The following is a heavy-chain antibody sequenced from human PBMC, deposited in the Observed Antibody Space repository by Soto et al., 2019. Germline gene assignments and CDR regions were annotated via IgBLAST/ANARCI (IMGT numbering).Heavy chain of an antibody. CDR3: GRELRYWSCGNLYFPPGNCF. J-gene: IGHJ4*02. D-gene: IGHD2-15*01. CDR1: GGTFSSYA. Sequence: QVQLVQSGAEVKKPGSSVKVSCKASGGTFSSYAISWVRQAPGQGLEWMGGIIPIFGTANYAQKFQGRVTITADETPDTSYKGLRRLRSEGPAVYFWGRELRYWSCGNLYFPPGNCFRGPGTLVTVSS. CDR2: IIPIFGTA. V-gene: IGHV1-69*12.